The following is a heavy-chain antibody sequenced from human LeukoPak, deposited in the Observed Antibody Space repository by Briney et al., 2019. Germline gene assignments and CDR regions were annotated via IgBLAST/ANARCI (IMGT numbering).Heavy chain of an antibody. CDR1: GGSFSGYY. Sequence: SETLSLTCAVYGGSFSGYYWSWIRQPPGKGLEWIGEINHSGSTNYNPSLKSRVTISVDTSKNQFPLKLSSVTAADTAVYYCARGALAAAGRRRGQWGSSKPRSSGNWFDPWGQGTLVTVSS. CDR3: ARGALAAAGRRRGQWGSSKPRSSGNWFDP. V-gene: IGHV4-34*01. CDR2: INHSGST. J-gene: IGHJ5*02. D-gene: IGHD6-13*01.